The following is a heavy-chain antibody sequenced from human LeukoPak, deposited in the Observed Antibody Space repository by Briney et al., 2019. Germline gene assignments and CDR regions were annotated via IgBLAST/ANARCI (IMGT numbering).Heavy chain of an antibody. Sequence: SETLSLTCTVSGGSISSSSYCWGWIREPPGKGLEWIGGINNSMSTNSNPSLKIRGTITVDTSKTQCSLKLSSVTAADTAVYYCARTYCDSTTCYHFDYWGQGTLVTVSS. J-gene: IGHJ4*02. CDR3: ARTYCDSTTCYHFDY. CDR2: INNSMST. CDR1: GGSISSSSYC. D-gene: IGHD2-2*01. V-gene: IGHV4-39*07.